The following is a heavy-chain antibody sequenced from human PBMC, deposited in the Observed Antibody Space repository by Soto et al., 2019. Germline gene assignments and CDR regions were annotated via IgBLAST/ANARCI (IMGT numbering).Heavy chain of an antibody. V-gene: IGHV4-39*01. CDR2: IYYSGST. D-gene: IGHD3-10*01. Sequence: SETLSLTCTVSGGSISSSSYYWGWIRQPPGKGLEWIGSIYYSGSTYYNPSLKSRVTISVDTSKNQFSLKLSSVTAADTAVYYCARHSHVLLWFGELLDYYYYGMDVWGQGTTVTVSS. CDR1: GGSISSSSYY. J-gene: IGHJ6*02. CDR3: ARHSHVLLWFGELLDYYYYGMDV.